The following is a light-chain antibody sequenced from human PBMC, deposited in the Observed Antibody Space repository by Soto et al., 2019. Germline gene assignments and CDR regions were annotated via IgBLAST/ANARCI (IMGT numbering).Light chain of an antibody. CDR2: GAS. CDR1: QSISTY. Sequence: SLIENVGDRVTITCRASQSISTYLNWYQHKPGKAPKVLINGASRLHTGVPSRFSCSGSGTDFTLTISILQPEDFATYVCQQKYRLPRKFGQGTKVDIK. CDR3: QQKYRLPRK. V-gene: IGKV1-39*01. J-gene: IGKJ1*01.